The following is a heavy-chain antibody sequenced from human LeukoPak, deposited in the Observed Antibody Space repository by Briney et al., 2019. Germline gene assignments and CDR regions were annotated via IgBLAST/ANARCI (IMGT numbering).Heavy chain of an antibody. CDR2: FDPEDGET. D-gene: IGHD3-10*01. V-gene: IGHV1-24*01. CDR1: GYTLTELS. CDR3: AMADYYGSGSYYGNDY. Sequence: ASVKVSCKVSGYTLTELSMHWVRQAPGKGLEWMGGFDPEDGETIYAQKFQGRVTMTEGTSTDTAYMELSSLRSEDTAVYYCAMADYYGSGSYYGNDYWGQGTLVTVSS. J-gene: IGHJ4*02.